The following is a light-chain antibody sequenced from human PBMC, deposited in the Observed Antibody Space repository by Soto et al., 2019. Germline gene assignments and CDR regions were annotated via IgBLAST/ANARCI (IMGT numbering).Light chain of an antibody. Sequence: QSALTQPASVSGSPGQSITISCTGTSSDIGRYKFVSWFQQHPGKAPKLLIFEGTNRPSGVSNRFSGSKSGNTASLTISGLQAEDEADYYCASYTNSITYVFGSGTKVTVL. CDR2: EGT. CDR3: ASYTNSITYV. CDR1: SSDIGRYKF. J-gene: IGLJ1*01. V-gene: IGLV2-14*01.